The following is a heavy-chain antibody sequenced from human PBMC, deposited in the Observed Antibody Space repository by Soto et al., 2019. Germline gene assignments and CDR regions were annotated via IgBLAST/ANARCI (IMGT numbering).Heavy chain of an antibody. J-gene: IGHJ4*02. Sequence: QVQLQESGPGLVKPSQTLSLTCTVSGGSISSGDYYWSWIRQPPGKGLEWIGYIYYSGSTYYNPSLQRRVTMTVATSQMQCAPKLDSATAAGTPVDYCARGSYYYECSDYYHYWGQGTLVTVSS. CDR1: GGSISSGDYY. D-gene: IGHD3-22*01. CDR2: IYYSGST. CDR3: ARGSYYYECSDYYHY. V-gene: IGHV4-30-4*01.